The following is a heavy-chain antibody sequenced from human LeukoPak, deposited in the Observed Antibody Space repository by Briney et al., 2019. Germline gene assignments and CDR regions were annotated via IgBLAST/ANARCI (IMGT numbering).Heavy chain of an antibody. D-gene: IGHD3-22*01. CDR1: GGTFSSYA. Sequence: GASVKVSCKASGGTFSSYAISWVRQAPGQGLEWMGGIIPIFGTANYAQKFQGRVTITADESTSTAYMELSSLRSADTAVYYCARHHNGDYYDSSGTIDAFDIWGQGTMVTVSS. V-gene: IGHV1-69*13. CDR3: ARHHNGDYYDSSGTIDAFDI. J-gene: IGHJ3*02. CDR2: IIPIFGTA.